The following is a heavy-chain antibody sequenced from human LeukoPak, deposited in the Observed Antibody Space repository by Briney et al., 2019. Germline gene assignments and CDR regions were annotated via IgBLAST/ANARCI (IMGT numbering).Heavy chain of an antibody. CDR3: ARVDVIVPAAMVDF. Sequence: QPGGSLRLSCAASGFTFSSYWMHWVRQAPGKGLVWVSRVNGDGSTTTYADSVKGRFTISRDNAKNTLYLQMNSLRAEDTAVYYCARVDVIVPAAMVDFWGQGTLVTVSS. D-gene: IGHD2-2*01. CDR2: VNGDGSTT. V-gene: IGHV3-74*01. CDR1: GFTFSSYW. J-gene: IGHJ4*02.